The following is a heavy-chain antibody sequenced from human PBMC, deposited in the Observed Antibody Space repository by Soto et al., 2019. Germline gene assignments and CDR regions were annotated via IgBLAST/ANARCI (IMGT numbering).Heavy chain of an antibody. CDR2: IYHSGST. D-gene: IGHD5-12*01. Sequence: QLQLQESGSGLVKPSQTLSLTCAVSGGSISSGGYSWSWIRQPPGKGLEWIGYIYHSGSTYYNPSLKSRVTISVDRSKNQFSLKLSSVTAADTAVYYCARETSGYDHYVFDYWGQGTLVTVSS. CDR3: ARETSGYDHYVFDY. V-gene: IGHV4-30-2*01. CDR1: GGSISSGGYS. J-gene: IGHJ4*02.